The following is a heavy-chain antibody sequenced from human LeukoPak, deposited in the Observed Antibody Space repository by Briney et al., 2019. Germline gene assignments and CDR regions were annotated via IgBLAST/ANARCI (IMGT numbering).Heavy chain of an antibody. Sequence: GRSLRLSCAASGFTFSDYYMSWIRQAPGKGLEWVSYISSSSTYTDYADSVKGRFTISRDNAKNSLFLQMNSLRAEDTAMYYCARETYGRFDYWGQGTLVTVSS. V-gene: IGHV3-11*05. J-gene: IGHJ4*02. CDR2: ISSSSTYT. CDR3: ARETYGRFDY. CDR1: GFTFSDYY. D-gene: IGHD4-17*01.